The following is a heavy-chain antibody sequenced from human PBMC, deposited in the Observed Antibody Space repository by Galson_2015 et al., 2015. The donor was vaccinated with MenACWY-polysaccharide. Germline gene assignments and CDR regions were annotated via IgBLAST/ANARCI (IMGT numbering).Heavy chain of an antibody. CDR3: ARKPSRIDIAAADH. V-gene: IGHV3-30*02. Sequence: SLRLSCAGSGFTFEGNGLHWVRQAPGKGLGWVALIRNDGRKHYPDAVKGRFTISRDNSKNTLYLQMNSLRPEDTAVYYCARKPSRIDIAAADHWGNGALVSAYS. CDR2: IRNDGRK. CDR1: GFTFEGNG. J-gene: IGHJ4*01. D-gene: IGHD6-13*01.